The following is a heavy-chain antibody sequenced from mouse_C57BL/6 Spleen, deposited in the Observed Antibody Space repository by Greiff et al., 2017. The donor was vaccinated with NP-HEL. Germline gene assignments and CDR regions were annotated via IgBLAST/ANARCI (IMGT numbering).Heavy chain of an antibody. CDR2: IDPSDSYT. Sequence: QVQLQQPGAELVKPGASVKLSCKASGYTFTSYWMQWVKQRPGQGLEWIGEIDPSDSYTNYNQKFKGKATLTVDTSSSTAYMQLSSLTSEDSAVYYCASGYYGNYWYFDVWGTGTTVTVSS. CDR1: GYTFTSYW. J-gene: IGHJ1*03. D-gene: IGHD2-1*01. CDR3: ASGYYGNYWYFDV. V-gene: IGHV1-50*01.